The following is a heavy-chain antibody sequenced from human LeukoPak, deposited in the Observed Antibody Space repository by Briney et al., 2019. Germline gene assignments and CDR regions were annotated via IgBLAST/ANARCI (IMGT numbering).Heavy chain of an antibody. CDR1: GGSISSYY. J-gene: IGHJ4*02. V-gene: IGHV4-59*08. CDR3: ASEVLPDY. CDR2: IYYSGST. Sequence: PSETLSLTCTVSGGSISSYYWSWIRQPPGKGLEWIGYIYYSGSTNYNPSLKSRVTISVDTSKNQFSLKLSSVTAADTAVYYCASEVLPDYWGQGTLVTVSS. D-gene: IGHD2-2*01.